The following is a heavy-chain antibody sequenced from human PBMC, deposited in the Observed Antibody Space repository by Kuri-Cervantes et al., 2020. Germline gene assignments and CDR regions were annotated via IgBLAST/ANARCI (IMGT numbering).Heavy chain of an antibody. CDR2: ISGSADST. CDR3: GKDPNGDFVGANWFDP. J-gene: IGHJ5*02. CDR1: GFTFSNYA. V-gene: IGHV3-23*01. D-gene: IGHD4-17*01. Sequence: GESLKISCAASGFTFSNYAMSWVRQAPGKGLDWVSAISGSADSTYYADSVKGRFTISRDNSKNTLYLQMTSLRAEDTATYFCGKDPNGDFVGANWFDPRGQGTLVTVSS.